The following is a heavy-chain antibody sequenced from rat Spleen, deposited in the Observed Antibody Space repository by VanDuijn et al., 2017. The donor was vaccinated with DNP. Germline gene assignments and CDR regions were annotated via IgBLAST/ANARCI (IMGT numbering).Heavy chain of an antibody. D-gene: IGHD1-11*01. V-gene: IGHV5-31*01. CDR3: AKGPNYGGWSDYFDY. CDR1: GFIFSNYW. Sequence: EVQLVESGGGPVQPGRSLKLSCVASGFIFSNYWMTWIRQAPGKGLEWVASITNSGDITYYSDSVKGRFSISRDNAKSTLYLQVNSLRSEDTATYYCAKGPNYGGWSDYFDYWGQGVMVTVSS. J-gene: IGHJ2*01. CDR2: ITNSGDIT.